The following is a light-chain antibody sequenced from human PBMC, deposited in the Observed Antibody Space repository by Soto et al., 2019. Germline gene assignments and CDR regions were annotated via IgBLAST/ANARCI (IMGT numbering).Light chain of an antibody. Sequence: EIVLTQSPGTLSWSPGERASLSCRASQSVASAYLAWYQHKPGQAPRLLIFGASSRATGIPDRFSGCVSGTDFTLTISRLEPEDYAVYYCQQYGASRWTFGQGTKVEAK. CDR3: QQYGASRWT. CDR1: QSVASAY. J-gene: IGKJ1*01. V-gene: IGKV3-20*01. CDR2: GAS.